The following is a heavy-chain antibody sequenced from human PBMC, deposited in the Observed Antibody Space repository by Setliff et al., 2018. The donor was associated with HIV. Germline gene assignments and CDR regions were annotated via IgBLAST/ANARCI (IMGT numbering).Heavy chain of an antibody. J-gene: IGHJ4*02. Sequence: PSETLSLTCAVSGDSITSRNYHWDWVRQPPGKGLEWIGKINHNKSSDYNPSLKSRVTMSVYTSKKQFSLKVKSVTAADTAVYYCARQKKSSSWSPNDYWGQGTLVTVSS. CDR3: ARQKKSSSWSPNDY. V-gene: IGHV4-39*01. CDR1: GDSITSRNYH. CDR2: INHNKSS. D-gene: IGHD2-2*01.